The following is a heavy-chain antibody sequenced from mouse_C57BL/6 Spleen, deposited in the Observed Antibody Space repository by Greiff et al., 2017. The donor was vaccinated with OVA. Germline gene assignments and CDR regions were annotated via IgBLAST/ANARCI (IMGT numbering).Heavy chain of an antibody. CDR3: ARVGDRYYFDY. CDR1: GYAFSSSW. D-gene: IGHD2-14*01. V-gene: IGHV1-82*01. Sequence: VQLQQSGPELVKPGASVKLSCKASGYAFSSSWMNWVKQRPGKGLEWIGRIYPGDGDTNYNGKFKGKATLTADKSSSTAYMQLSSLTSDYAAVYFCARVGDRYYFDYWGQGTPLTVSS. J-gene: IGHJ2*01. CDR2: IYPGDGDT.